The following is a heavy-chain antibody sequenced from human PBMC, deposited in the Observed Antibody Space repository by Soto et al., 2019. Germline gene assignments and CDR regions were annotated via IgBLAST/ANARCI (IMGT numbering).Heavy chain of an antibody. CDR1: GGTFSSYA. Sequence: QVQLVQSGAEVKKPGSSVKVSCKASGGTFSSYAISWVRQAPGQGLEWMGGIIPIFGTANYAQKFQGRVTTTADESTSTAYMELSSLRSEDTAVYYCARDEGYCSSTSCYPRGPFDYWGQGTLVTVSS. CDR2: IIPIFGTA. CDR3: ARDEGYCSSTSCYPRGPFDY. J-gene: IGHJ4*02. D-gene: IGHD2-2*01. V-gene: IGHV1-69*01.